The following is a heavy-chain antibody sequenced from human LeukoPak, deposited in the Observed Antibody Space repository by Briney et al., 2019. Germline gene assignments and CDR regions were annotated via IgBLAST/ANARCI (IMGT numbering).Heavy chain of an antibody. CDR1: GFTFGNYA. J-gene: IGHJ4*02. CDR3: ARNAVPAAQIDY. D-gene: IGHD2-2*01. V-gene: IGHV3-23*01. CDR2: ISSSTSST. Sequence: GGSLRLSCVASGFTFGNYAMTWVRQAPGKGLEWVSVISSSTSSTYYADSVKGRFTTSRDNSKNTLYLQMNSLRAEDTAVYYCARNAVPAAQIDYWGQGTLVTVSS.